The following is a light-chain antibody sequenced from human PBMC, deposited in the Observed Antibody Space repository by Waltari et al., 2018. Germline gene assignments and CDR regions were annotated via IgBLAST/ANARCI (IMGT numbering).Light chain of an antibody. CDR2: VKSDGSH. CDR3: HTWGTGGDWV. Sequence: LVLTQSPSASASLGASVNLTCSLSRVHSNYVIAWHQQQPEKGPRYLMKVKSDGSHSKGDGIPDLFSGSSAGAERHLTISSLQSEDEADYYCHTWGTGGDWVFGGGTKLTVL. J-gene: IGLJ3*02. V-gene: IGLV4-69*02. CDR1: RVHSNYV.